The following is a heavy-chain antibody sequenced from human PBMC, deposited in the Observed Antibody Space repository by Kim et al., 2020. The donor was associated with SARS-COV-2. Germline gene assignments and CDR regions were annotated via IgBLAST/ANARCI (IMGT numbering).Heavy chain of an antibody. J-gene: IGHJ4*02. Sequence: ASVKVSCKASGYSFTSYSIHWVRQAPGQRLEWMGWINAAQGDTKYSQNFQGRVTITRDTSAGTTYMELRSLRSEDTAVYYCSRGRAAADDFDYWGPGTPVTVSS. CDR2: INAAQGDT. D-gene: IGHD6-25*01. CDR3: SRGRAAADDFDY. CDR1: GYSFTSYS. V-gene: IGHV1-3*01.